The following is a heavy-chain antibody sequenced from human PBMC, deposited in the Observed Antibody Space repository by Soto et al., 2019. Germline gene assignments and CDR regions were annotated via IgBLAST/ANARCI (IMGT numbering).Heavy chain of an antibody. V-gene: IGHV4-59*01. D-gene: IGHD6-13*01. J-gene: IGHJ4*02. CDR2: IYYSGST. CDR3: ALAAAGTGLFDY. CDR1: GGSISSYY. Sequence: QVQLQESGPGLVKPSETLSLTCTVSGGSISSYYWSWIRQPPGKGLEWIGYIYYSGSTNYNPSLKSRVTISVDTSKNKFSLKLSSVTAADTAVYYCALAAAGTGLFDYWGQGTLVTVSS.